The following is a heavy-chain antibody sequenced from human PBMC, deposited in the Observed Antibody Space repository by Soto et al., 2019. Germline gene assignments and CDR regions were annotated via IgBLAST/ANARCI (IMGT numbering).Heavy chain of an antibody. CDR2: SSDKAQGYST. CDR3: VSAMYLPGSCCYTRCLYY. V-gene: IGHV3-72*01. CDR1: GFSLSDHY. Sequence: EVQLVESGGGLVQPGGSLRLSCAASGFSLSDHYIDWVRQAPGKGLEWVGRSSDKAQGYSTEYAAYMKGSFTTSRDDLKNAGLRPMYGLKTEDTAVYYCVSAMYLPGSCCYTRCLYYWGQGTLFTVS. D-gene: IGHD6-19*01. J-gene: IGHJ4*02.